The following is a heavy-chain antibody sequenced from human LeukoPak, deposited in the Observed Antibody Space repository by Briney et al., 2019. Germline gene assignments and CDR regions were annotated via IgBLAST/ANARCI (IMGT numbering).Heavy chain of an antibody. J-gene: IGHJ4*02. Sequence: SETLSLTCAVYGGSFSGYYWSWIRQPPGKGLEGIGKINDSGSTNYNPSLKRRVTISGDTSKTQFSLKLSSVTAADTAVYYWAREGEARAGFDYWGQGTLVTVSS. CDR3: AREGEARAGFDY. D-gene: IGHD3-16*01. CDR2: INDSGST. CDR1: GGSFSGYY. V-gene: IGHV4-34*01.